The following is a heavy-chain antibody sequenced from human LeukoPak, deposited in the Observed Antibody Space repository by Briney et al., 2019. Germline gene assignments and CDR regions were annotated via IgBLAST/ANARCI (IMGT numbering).Heavy chain of an antibody. CDR1: GYTFRSYW. V-gene: IGHV5-51*01. J-gene: IGHJ4*02. D-gene: IGHD2-8*01. CDR3: ARQAVYTPAFDY. CDR2: IYAADSDT. Sequence: GESLKISCKGSGYTFRSYWIGWVRQMPGKGLQWMGIIYAADSDTRYSPSFQGQVTISVDKSISTAYLQRSSLKASDTSIYYCARQAVYTPAFDYWGQGTLVTVSS.